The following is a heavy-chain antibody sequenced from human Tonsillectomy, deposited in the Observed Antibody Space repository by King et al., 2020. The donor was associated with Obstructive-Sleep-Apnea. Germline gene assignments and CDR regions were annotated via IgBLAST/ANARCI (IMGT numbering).Heavy chain of an antibody. D-gene: IGHD6-19*01. J-gene: IGHJ4*02. CDR3: ARDLWISAVAGKEALFDY. CDR2: SYYSGST. CDR1: GGSISSSSYY. Sequence: QLQESGPGLGKPSETLSLTCTVSGGSISSSSYYWGWIRQPPGKGLEWIGRSYYSGSTYYNPSLKSRVTISVDTSKNQFSLHLSSVTAADTAVYYCARDLWISAVAGKEALFDYWGQGTLVTVSS. V-gene: IGHV4-39*07.